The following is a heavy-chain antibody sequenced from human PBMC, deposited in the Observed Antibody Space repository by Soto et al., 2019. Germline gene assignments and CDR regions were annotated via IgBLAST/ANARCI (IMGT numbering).Heavy chain of an antibody. D-gene: IGHD3-22*01. CDR3: ARHSGLIAVVSYFDY. V-gene: IGHV4-39*01. Sequence: QLQLQESGPGLVKPSETLSLTCTVSGGSISSSSYYWGWIRQPPGKGLEWIGSIYYSGSTYYNPSLKSRVTISVDTSKNQFSLKLSSVTAADTAVYYCARHSGLIAVVSYFDYWGQGTLVTVSS. CDR1: GGSISSSSYY. J-gene: IGHJ4*02. CDR2: IYYSGST.